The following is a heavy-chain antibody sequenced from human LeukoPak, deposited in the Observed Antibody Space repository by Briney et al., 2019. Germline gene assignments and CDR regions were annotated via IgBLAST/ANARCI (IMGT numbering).Heavy chain of an antibody. CDR1: GFTFSSYA. Sequence: GGSLRLSCAASGFTFSSYAMSWVRQAPGKGLEWVSAISSSGATTYYADSVKGRFTISRDNSKNTLYLQMNSLRAEDTAVYYCAKLRNIVVVPAAIPSNWFDPWGQGTLVTVSS. CDR2: ISSSGATT. J-gene: IGHJ5*02. CDR3: AKLRNIVVVPAAIPSNWFDP. D-gene: IGHD2-2*02. V-gene: IGHV3-23*01.